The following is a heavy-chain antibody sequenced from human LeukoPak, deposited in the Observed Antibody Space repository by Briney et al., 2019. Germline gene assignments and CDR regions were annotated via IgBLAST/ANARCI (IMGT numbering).Heavy chain of an antibody. V-gene: IGHV1-8*01. Sequence: ASVKVSCKASGYTFTSEDIHWVRQASGQGLEWMGWINPNSGHAGYLHKSQGRVTMTRNTSITTAYMDLSSLRSEDTAVYYCARGRRYCSNAACYSNYYYMDVWGTGTTVTVSS. CDR3: ARGRRYCSNAACYSNYYYMDV. CDR1: GYTFTSED. J-gene: IGHJ6*03. D-gene: IGHD2-8*01. CDR2: INPNSGHA.